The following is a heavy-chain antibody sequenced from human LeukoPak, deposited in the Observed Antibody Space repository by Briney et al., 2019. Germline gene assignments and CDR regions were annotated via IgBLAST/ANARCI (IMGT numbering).Heavy chain of an antibody. CDR1: GYTFTSYD. J-gene: IGHJ4*02. V-gene: IGHV1-8*01. CDR2: MNPNSGNT. Sequence: GASVRVSCKASGYTFTSYDINWVRQATGQGLEWMGWMNPNSGNTGYARKFQGRVTMTRNTSISTAYMELSSLRSEDTAVYYCARVLLGYYDSSGYPDYWGQGTLVTVSS. CDR3: ARVLLGYYDSSGYPDY. D-gene: IGHD3-22*01.